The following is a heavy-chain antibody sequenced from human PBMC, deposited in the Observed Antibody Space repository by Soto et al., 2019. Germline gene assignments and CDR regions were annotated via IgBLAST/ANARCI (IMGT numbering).Heavy chain of an antibody. CDR1: GGSFSGYY. CDR2: INHSGST. V-gene: IGHV4-34*01. CDR3: ARDKITGLFDY. J-gene: IGHJ4*02. Sequence: SETLSLTCAVYGGSFSGYYWTWIRQPPGTGLEWIGEINHSGSTNYNPSLKSRVTISVDTSKNKFSLKLTSVTAADTAVYYCARDKITGLFDYWGQGTRVTVSS. D-gene: IGHD2-8*02.